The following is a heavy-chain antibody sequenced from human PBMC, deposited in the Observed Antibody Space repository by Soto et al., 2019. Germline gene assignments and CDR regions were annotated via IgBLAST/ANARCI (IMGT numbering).Heavy chain of an antibody. CDR2: IIPIFGTA. V-gene: IGHV1-69*13. CDR3: ARDQIAVAGTPDY. J-gene: IGHJ4*02. Sequence: SVKVSCKASGDTFSSYAISWVRQAPGQGLEWMGGIIPIFGTANYAQKFQGRVTITADESTSTAYMELSSLRSEDTAVYYCARDQIAVAGTPDYWGQGTLVTVSS. CDR1: GDTFSSYA. D-gene: IGHD6-19*01.